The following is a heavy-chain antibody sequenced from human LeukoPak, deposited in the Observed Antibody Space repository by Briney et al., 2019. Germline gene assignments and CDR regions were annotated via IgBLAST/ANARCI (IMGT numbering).Heavy chain of an antibody. CDR2: MNPNSGNT. Sequence: ASVKVSCKASGYTFTSYDINWVRQATGQGLEWMGWMNPNSGNTVYAQKFQGRVTMTRNTSISTAYMELSSLRSEDTAVYYCARGGGAVALNNWFDPWGQGTLVTVSS. J-gene: IGHJ5*02. CDR3: ARGGGAVALNNWFDP. V-gene: IGHV1-8*01. CDR1: GYTFTSYD. D-gene: IGHD6-19*01.